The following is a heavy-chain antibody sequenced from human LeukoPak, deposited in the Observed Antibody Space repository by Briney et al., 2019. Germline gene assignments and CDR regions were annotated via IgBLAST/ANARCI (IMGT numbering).Heavy chain of an antibody. Sequence: SETLSLTCTVSGGSISSSSYYWGWIRQPPGKGLEWIGSIYYSGSTYYNPSLKSRVTISVDTSKNQFSLKLSSVTAADTAVYYCARDIVVPAATADWFDPWGQGTLVTVSS. CDR3: ARDIVVPAATADWFDP. J-gene: IGHJ5*02. CDR1: GGSISSSSYY. V-gene: IGHV4-39*07. D-gene: IGHD2-2*01. CDR2: IYYSGST.